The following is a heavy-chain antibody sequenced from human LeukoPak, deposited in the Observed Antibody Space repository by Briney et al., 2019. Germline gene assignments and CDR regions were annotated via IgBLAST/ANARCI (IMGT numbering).Heavy chain of an antibody. CDR2: IYYSGSP. V-gene: IGHV4-39*01. Sequence: SETLSLTCTVSGGSISSSSYYWGWIRQPPGKEREWIGSIYYSGSPYYNPSLKSRVTISVDTSKNQFSLKLSSVTAADTAVYYCAIRYDFWSGQWGPWGQGTLVTVSS. D-gene: IGHD3-3*01. J-gene: IGHJ5*02. CDR1: GGSISSSSYY. CDR3: AIRYDFWSGQWGP.